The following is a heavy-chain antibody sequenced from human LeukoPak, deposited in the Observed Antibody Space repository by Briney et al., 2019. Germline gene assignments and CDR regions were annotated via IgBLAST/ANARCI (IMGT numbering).Heavy chain of an antibody. D-gene: IGHD3-9*01. Sequence: GGSLRLSCAASGFSFSSYGMHWVRQAPGKGLEWVAVIWYDGSNKYYADSVKGRFTISRDNSKNTLFLQMNSLRAEDTAVYYCARDRYDILAGYYMYFDYWGQGSLVTVSS. CDR3: ARDRYDILAGYYMYFDY. J-gene: IGHJ4*02. CDR2: IWYDGSNK. CDR1: GFSFSSYG. V-gene: IGHV3-33*01.